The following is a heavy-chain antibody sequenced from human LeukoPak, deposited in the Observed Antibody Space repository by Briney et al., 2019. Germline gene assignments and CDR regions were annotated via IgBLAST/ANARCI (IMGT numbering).Heavy chain of an antibody. J-gene: IGHJ4*02. V-gene: IGHV3-21*01. CDR2: ISSSSYI. Sequence: GGSLRLSCAASGFTFSSYSMNWVRQAPGKGLEWVSSISSSSYIYYADSVKGRFTISRDNAKNSLYLQMNSLRAEDTAVYYCARVLMPRDSSGYSYPGGLDYWGQGTLVTVSS. D-gene: IGHD3-22*01. CDR1: GFTFSSYS. CDR3: ARVLMPRDSSGYSYPGGLDY.